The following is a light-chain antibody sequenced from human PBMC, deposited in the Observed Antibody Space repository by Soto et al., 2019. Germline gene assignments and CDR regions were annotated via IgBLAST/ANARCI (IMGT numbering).Light chain of an antibody. CDR2: DAS. J-gene: IGKJ3*01. Sequence: DIQMTQSPSSLSASVGDRVTITCQASQDIRKYLNWYQQKPGIAPKLLIYDASSLEVGVPSRFSGSGSGTDFTFTINSLQPEDIATYYCQHYSDLPPTFGPGTKVDIK. CDR3: QHYSDLPPT. CDR1: QDIRKY. V-gene: IGKV1-33*01.